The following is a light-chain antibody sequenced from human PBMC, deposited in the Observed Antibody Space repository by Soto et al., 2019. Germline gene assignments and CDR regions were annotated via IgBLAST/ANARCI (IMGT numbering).Light chain of an antibody. CDR2: DAS. V-gene: IGKV3-11*01. J-gene: IGKJ1*01. Sequence: IVLTHAPATLSFSPGEIATLSFRASQSVSSYLAWYQQKPGQAPRLLIYDASNRATGIPARFSGSGSGTDFTLTISSLEPEDFAVYYCQQRSNWPGTFGQGTKVDIK. CDR3: QQRSNWPGT. CDR1: QSVSSY.